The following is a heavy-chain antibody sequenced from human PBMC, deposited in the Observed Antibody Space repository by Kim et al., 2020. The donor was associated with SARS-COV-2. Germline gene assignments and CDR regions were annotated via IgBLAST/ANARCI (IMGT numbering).Heavy chain of an antibody. CDR1: GGSISSSSYY. J-gene: IGHJ3*02. Sequence: SETLSLTCTVSGGSISSSSYYWGWIRQPPGKGLEWIGSIYYSGSTYYNPSLKSRVTISVDTSKNQFSLKLSSVTAADTAVYYCAGQPNYDILTGYYLHAFDIWGQGTMVTVSS. D-gene: IGHD3-9*01. CDR2: IYYSGST. CDR3: AGQPNYDILTGYYLHAFDI. V-gene: IGHV4-39*01.